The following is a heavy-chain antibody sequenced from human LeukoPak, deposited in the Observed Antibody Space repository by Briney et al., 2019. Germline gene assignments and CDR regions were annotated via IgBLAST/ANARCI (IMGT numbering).Heavy chain of an antibody. CDR3: AREAAGYNSDY. D-gene: IGHD5-24*01. CDR1: GFTVSSNY. Sequence: GGSLRLSCAASGFTVSSNYMSWVRQAPGKGLEWVSVIYSGGSTYYADSVKGRFTISRDNSKNTLYLQMNSLRAEDTAVYYCAREAAGYNSDYWGQGTLVTVSS. V-gene: IGHV3-53*01. J-gene: IGHJ4*02. CDR2: IYSGGST.